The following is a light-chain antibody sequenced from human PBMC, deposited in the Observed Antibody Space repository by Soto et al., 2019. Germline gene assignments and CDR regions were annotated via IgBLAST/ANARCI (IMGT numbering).Light chain of an antibody. CDR1: SSNIGAIYD. Sequence: QSVLTQPPSVSGAPGQRVTISCTGSSSNIGAIYDVHWYQQLPGTAPKLLIYGNSNRLSGVPDRFSGSKSGTSASLAITGLQAEDEADYYCQSYDSSLSGWVFGGGTKLTVL. CDR2: GNS. CDR3: QSYDSSLSGWV. J-gene: IGLJ3*02. V-gene: IGLV1-40*01.